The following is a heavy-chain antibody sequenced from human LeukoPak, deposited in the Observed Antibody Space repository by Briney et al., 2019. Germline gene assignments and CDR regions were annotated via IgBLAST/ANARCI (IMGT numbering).Heavy chain of an antibody. J-gene: IGHJ4*02. CDR3: ARFYLTGYRFDY. V-gene: IGHV3-21*01. Sequence: PGGSLRLSCAASGFTFSSYSMNWVRQAPGKGLEWVSSISSSSSYIYYADSVKGRFTISRDNAKNSLYLQMNSLRAEDTAVYYCARFYLTGYRFDYWSQGTLVTVSS. CDR1: GFTFSSYS. CDR2: ISSSSSYI. D-gene: IGHD3-9*01.